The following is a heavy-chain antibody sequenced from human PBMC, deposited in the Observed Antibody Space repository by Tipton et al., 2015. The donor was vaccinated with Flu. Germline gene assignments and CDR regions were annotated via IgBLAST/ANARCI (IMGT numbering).Heavy chain of an antibody. CDR1: GGSISSSSYH. CDR2: VHYSGST. J-gene: IGHJ4*02. D-gene: IGHD1-26*01. CDR3: AREGRNSGGLDY. Sequence: TLSLTCTVSGGSISSSSYHWGWIRQPPGMGLECIGSVHYSGSTYQNPSLESRVTISVDTSKNQFSLKLSSVTAADTAVYFCAREGRNSGGLDYWGQGTLVTVSS. V-gene: IGHV4-39*07.